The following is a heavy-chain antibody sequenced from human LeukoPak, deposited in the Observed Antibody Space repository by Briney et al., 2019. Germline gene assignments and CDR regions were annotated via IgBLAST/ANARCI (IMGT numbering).Heavy chain of an antibody. V-gene: IGHV1-2*02. CDR1: GYTFTGYY. Sequence: GASVEVSCKASGYTFTGYYIHWVRQAPGQGLEWMGWLNPDGGGAYYAQSFQGRVTMTRDTSISTAYMELSSLRFDDTAVYYCARVGPIDYYYYPMDVWGQGTTVTVSS. J-gene: IGHJ6*02. CDR3: ARVGPIDYYYYPMDV. CDR2: LNPDGGGA.